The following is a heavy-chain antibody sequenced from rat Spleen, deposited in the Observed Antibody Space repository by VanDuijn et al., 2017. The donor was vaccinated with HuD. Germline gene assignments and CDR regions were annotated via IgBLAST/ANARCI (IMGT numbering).Heavy chain of an antibody. CDR3: ARGNGSYYPYVMDV. CDR1: GFSLTSNS. CDR2: IWAGGGT. D-gene: IGHD1-12*02. V-gene: IGHV2-1*01. J-gene: IGHJ4*01. Sequence: QVQLKESGPGLVQPSQTLSLTCTVSGFSLTSNSVSWVRQSPGKSLVWVGAIWAGGGTNYDSAVQSRLTISRDTSKSQVFLKMSSLQTEDRATYYCARGNGSYYPYVMDVWGQGAPVTVSS.